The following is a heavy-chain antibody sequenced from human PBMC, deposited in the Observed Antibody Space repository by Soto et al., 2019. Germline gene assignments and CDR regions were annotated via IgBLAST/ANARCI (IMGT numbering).Heavy chain of an antibody. D-gene: IGHD1-26*01. CDR3: ARGRWDVRFDS. J-gene: IGHJ4*01. CDR2: IYSTES. Sequence: SETLSLTCTVSGGSISVHYWNWIRQPPGKGLEWIGHIYSTESNYNPSLKSRVTISLDTSKSQFSLDLTSATAADTAVYFCARGRWDVRFDSWGHGTLVTVSS. CDR1: GGSISVHY. V-gene: IGHV4-59*11.